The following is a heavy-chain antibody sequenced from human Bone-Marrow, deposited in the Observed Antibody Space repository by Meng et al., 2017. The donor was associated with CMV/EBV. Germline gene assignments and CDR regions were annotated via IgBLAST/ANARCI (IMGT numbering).Heavy chain of an antibody. Sequence: GGSLRLSCAASGFSFSSYTMNWVRQAPGKGLEWVSSISSSSSYIFFADSVKGRFTISRDNAMNSLYLQMNSLRAEDTAVYYCAREVGSTGTSDNWFDPWGQGTLVTVSS. CDR2: ISSSSSYI. CDR3: AREVGSTGTSDNWFDP. J-gene: IGHJ5*02. V-gene: IGHV3-21*01. D-gene: IGHD1-7*01. CDR1: GFSFSSYT.